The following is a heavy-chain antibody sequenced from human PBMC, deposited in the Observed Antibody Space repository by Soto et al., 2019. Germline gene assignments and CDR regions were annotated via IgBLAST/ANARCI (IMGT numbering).Heavy chain of an antibody. V-gene: IGHV3-23*01. J-gene: IGHJ4*02. CDR3: AKGMYSSTWYPNS. CDR1: GFTFSNFA. CDR2: ISASGGST. D-gene: IGHD6-13*01. Sequence: GGSLRLSCATSGFTFSNFAMSWVRQAPGSGLEWVSAISASGGSTYYADSVKGRFTISRDNSKNTLYLQMSSLRPEDTAIYYCAKGMYSSTWYPNSWGQGTLVTVSS.